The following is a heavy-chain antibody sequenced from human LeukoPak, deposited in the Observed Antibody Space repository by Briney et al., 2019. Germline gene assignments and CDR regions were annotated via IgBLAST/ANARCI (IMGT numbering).Heavy chain of an antibody. Sequence: GGSLRLSCAASGFTFSSYWMSWVRQAPGKGLEWVANIKQDGSEKYYVDPVKGRFTISRDNAKNSLYLQMNSLRAEDTAVYYCARGYDILTGYPDAFDIWGQGTMVTVSS. V-gene: IGHV3-7*04. J-gene: IGHJ3*02. CDR2: IKQDGSEK. CDR3: ARGYDILTGYPDAFDI. D-gene: IGHD3-9*01. CDR1: GFTFSSYW.